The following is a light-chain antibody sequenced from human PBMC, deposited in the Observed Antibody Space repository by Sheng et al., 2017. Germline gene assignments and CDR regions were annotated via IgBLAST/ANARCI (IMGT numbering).Light chain of an antibody. CDR1: QSVSSN. V-gene: IGKV3-15*01. CDR3: QQYNDWPPRST. J-gene: IGKJ2*01. Sequence: EIVMTQSPATLSVSPGERATLSCRASQSVSSNLAWYQQKPGQAPRLLIYGASTRATGIPARFSGSGSGTEFTLTISVLQSEDFAVYFCQQYNDWPPRSTFGQGTKLEI. CDR2: GAS.